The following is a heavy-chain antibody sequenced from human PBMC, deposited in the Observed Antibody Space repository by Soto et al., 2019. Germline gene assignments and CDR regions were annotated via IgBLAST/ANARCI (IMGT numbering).Heavy chain of an antibody. V-gene: IGHV4-4*02. Sequence: QVQLQESGPGLVKPSGTLSLTCDVSGGSFTSKNWWTWVRQPPGQGLEWIGEIYRTGSTNYNPSLKSRVTISLDKSENQYSLKLTSWTAADTAVYYCASRDPGTSVDYWGQGTLVTVSS. D-gene: IGHD1-7*01. CDR1: GGSFTSKNW. CDR2: IYRTGST. CDR3: ASRDPGTSVDY. J-gene: IGHJ4*02.